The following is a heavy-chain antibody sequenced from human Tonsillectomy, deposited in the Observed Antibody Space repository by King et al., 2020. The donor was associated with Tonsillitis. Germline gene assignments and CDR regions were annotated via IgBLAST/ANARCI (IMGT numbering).Heavy chain of an antibody. V-gene: IGHV3-21*01. CDR1: GFTFSSYS. CDR2: ISSSSSYI. Sequence: VQLVESGGGLVKPGGSLRLSCAASGFTFSSYSMNWVRQAPGKGLEWVSSISSSSSYISYADSMKGRFTISRDNAKNSLYLHMNSLRAEDTAVYYCARDPYYGSGSYVDYWGQGTLVTVSS. D-gene: IGHD3-10*01. CDR3: ARDPYYGSGSYVDY. J-gene: IGHJ4*02.